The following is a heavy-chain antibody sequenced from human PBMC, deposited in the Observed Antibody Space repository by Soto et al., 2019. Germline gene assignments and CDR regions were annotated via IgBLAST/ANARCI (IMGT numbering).Heavy chain of an antibody. V-gene: IGHV4-59*01. CDR1: GGSISSYY. CDR3: ARALPQWLGYFDY. Sequence: SETLSLTCTVSGGSISSYYWSWIRQPPGKGLEWIGYIYYSGSTNYNPSLKSRVTISVDTSKNQFSLKLSSVTAADTAVYYCARALPQWLGYFDYWGQGTLVTVSS. J-gene: IGHJ4*02. CDR2: IYYSGST. D-gene: IGHD6-19*01.